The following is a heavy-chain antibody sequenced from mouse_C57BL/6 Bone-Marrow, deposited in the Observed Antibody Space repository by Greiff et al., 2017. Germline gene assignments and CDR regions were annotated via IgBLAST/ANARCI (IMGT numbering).Heavy chain of an antibody. CDR1: GFTFSDYY. CDR3: ARERNYYSNYDYAMDY. J-gene: IGHJ4*01. V-gene: IGHV5-16*01. D-gene: IGHD2-5*01. CDR2: INYDGSST. Sequence: EVQRVESEGGLVQPGSSMKLSCTASGFTFSDYYMAWVRQVPEKGLEWVANINYDGSSTYYLDSLKSRFIISRDNEKNILYLQMSSLKSEDTATYYCARERNYYSNYDYAMDYWGQGTSVTVSS.